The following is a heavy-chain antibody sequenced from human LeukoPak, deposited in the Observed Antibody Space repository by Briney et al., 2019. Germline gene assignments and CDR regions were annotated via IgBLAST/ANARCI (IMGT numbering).Heavy chain of an antibody. CDR3: ARHRRRWTADY. D-gene: IGHD2-15*01. Sequence: SETLSLTCAVYGGSFSGYYWSWIRQPPGKGLEWIGEINHSGSTNYNPSLKSRGTISVDTSKNQLSLKLSSVTAADTAVYYCARHRRRWTADYWGQGTLVTVSS. V-gene: IGHV4-34*01. J-gene: IGHJ4*02. CDR1: GGSFSGYY. CDR2: INHSGST.